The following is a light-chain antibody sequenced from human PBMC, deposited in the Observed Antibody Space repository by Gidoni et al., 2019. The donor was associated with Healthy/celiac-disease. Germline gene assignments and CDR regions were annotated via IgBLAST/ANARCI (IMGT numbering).Light chain of an antibody. CDR1: ESIGTY. J-gene: IGKJ2*01. CDR2: AAS. Sequence: DIQITQSPSSLFASVGDRVAISCRASESIGTYLNWYQQKPRKAPELLISAASSLQAGVPSRFSGSGSGTDFTLTISSLQPEDFASYYCQQSYSPPMYTFGQGTKLEIK. CDR3: QQSYSPPMYT. V-gene: IGKV1-39*01.